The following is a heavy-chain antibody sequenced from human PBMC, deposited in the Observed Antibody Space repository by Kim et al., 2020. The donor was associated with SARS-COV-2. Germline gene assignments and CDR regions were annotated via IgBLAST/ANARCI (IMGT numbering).Heavy chain of an antibody. J-gene: IGHJ4*02. CDR2: IYYSGST. CDR3: ARAPRRIITIFGVVTHFDY. CDR1: GGSISSGGYY. V-gene: IGHV4-31*03. Sequence: SETLSLTCTVSGGSISSGGYYWSWIRQHPGKGLEWIGYIYYSGSTYYNPPLKSRVTISVDTSKNQFSLKLSSVTAADTAVYYCARAPRRIITIFGVVTHFDYWGQGTLVTVSS. D-gene: IGHD3-3*01.